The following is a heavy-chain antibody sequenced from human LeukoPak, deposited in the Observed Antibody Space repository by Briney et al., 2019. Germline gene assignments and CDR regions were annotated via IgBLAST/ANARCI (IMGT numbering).Heavy chain of an antibody. CDR2: ISWNSGSI. CDR3: AKGGQYSSGWDYYFDY. J-gene: IGHJ4*02. V-gene: IGHV3-9*03. CDR1: GFTFNDYA. Sequence: PGGSLKLSCAGSGFTFNDYAMHWVRQAPGKGMKWVSGISWNSGSIGYADSVKGRFTISRDNAKNSLYLQMNSLRAEDMALYYCAKGGQYSSGWDYYFDYWGQGTLVTVSS. D-gene: IGHD6-19*01.